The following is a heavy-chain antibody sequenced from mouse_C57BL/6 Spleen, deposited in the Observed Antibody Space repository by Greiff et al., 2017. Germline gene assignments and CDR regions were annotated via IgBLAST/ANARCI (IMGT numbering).Heavy chain of an antibody. V-gene: IGHV1-63*01. CDR3: ARVRGDWYFDV. J-gene: IGHJ1*03. CDR1: GYTFTNYW. D-gene: IGHD1-1*01. Sequence: VQLQQSGAELVRPGTSVKMSCKASGYTFTNYWIGWAKQRPGHGLEWIGDIYPGGGYTNYNEKFKGKATLTADKSSSTAYMQFSSLTSEDYDIYYCARVRGDWYFDVWGTGTTVTVSS. CDR2: IYPGGGYT.